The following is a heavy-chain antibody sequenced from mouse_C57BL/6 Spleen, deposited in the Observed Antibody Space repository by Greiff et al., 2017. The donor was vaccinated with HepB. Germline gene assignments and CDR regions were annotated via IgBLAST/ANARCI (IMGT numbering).Heavy chain of an antibody. Sequence: EVQLQQSGPELVKPGASVKMSCKASGYTFTDYNMHWVKQSHGKSLEWIGYINPNNGGTSYNQKFKGKARLTVNKSSSTAYMELSSLTSEDSAVYYCARPAYYRRRGYFDDWGQGTTLTVSS. CDR1: GYTFTDYN. CDR3: ARPAYYRRRGYFDD. D-gene: IGHD2-14*01. J-gene: IGHJ2*01. V-gene: IGHV1-22*01. CDR2: INPNNGGT.